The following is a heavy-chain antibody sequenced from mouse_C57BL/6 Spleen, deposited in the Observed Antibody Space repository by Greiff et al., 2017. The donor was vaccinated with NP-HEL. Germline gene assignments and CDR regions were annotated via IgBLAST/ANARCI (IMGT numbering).Heavy chain of an antibody. V-gene: IGHV1-69*01. CDR1: GYTFTSYW. CDR2: IDPSDSYT. Sequence: VQLQQSGAELVMPGASVKLSCKASGYTFTSYWMHWVKQRPGQGLEWIGEIDPSDSYTNYNQKFKGKSTLTVDKSSSTAYMQLSSLTSEDSAVYYCARSGDWDMFAYWGQGTLVTVSA. D-gene: IGHD4-1*01. CDR3: ARSGDWDMFAY. J-gene: IGHJ3*01.